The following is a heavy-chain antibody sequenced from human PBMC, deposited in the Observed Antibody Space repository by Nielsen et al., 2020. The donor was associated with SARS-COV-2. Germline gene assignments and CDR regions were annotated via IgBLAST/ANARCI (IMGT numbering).Heavy chain of an antibody. CDR2: MSYDGVKI. D-gene: IGHD5-18*01. V-gene: IGHV3-30*02. CDR1: GFAFRTYG. J-gene: IGHJ1*01. Sequence: GESLKISCAASGFAFRTYGMHWVRQAPGKGLEWVAYMSYDGVKIYYADSVKGRFTISRDESKNTLYLQMNSLRVEDTAVYYCAKDSVDNSYGSEYFQHWGQGTLVTVSS. CDR3: AKDSVDNSYGSEYFQH.